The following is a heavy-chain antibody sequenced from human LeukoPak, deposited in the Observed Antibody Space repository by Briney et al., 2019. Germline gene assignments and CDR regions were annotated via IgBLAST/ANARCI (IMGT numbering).Heavy chain of an antibody. D-gene: IGHD3-10*01. CDR2: IYDGGGT. Sequence: GGSLRLSRAASGFSVSNNYMSWVRQAPGKGLEWVSGIYDGGGTYYADSVKGRFTISRDNFKNTVYLQVYSLRAEDTTMYYCARAFQYGSGSHPYSLWGQGTVVTISS. CDR1: GFSVSNNY. V-gene: IGHV3-66*01. CDR3: ARAFQYGSGSHPYSL. J-gene: IGHJ4*02.